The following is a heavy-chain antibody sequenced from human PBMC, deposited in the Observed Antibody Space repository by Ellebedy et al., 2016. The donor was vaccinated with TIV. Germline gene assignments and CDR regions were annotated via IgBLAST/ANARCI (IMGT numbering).Heavy chain of an antibody. V-gene: IGHV1-46*01. D-gene: IGHD1-14*01. CDR1: GYTFTSYH. Sequence: ASVKVSCKASGYTFTSYHMHWVRQAPGQGLEWMGIINPSGGSTRYTQKFQGRVTLTRDKSTSTVYMELTSLKSEDTAVYYCARLSDRGEHWGQGTLVTVSS. J-gene: IGHJ1*01. CDR2: INPSGGST. CDR3: ARLSDRGEH.